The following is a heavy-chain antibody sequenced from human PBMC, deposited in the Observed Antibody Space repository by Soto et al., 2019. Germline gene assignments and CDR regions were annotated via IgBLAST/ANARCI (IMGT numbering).Heavy chain of an antibody. D-gene: IGHD6-13*01. J-gene: IGHJ5*02. CDR2: TYYRSKWYN. Sequence: SSETLSLTCAISGDSVSSNSAAWNWIRQSPSRGLEWLGRTYYRSKWYNDYAVSVKSRITINPDTSKNQFSLQLNSVTPEDTAVYYCARDRGYSSSWTRRNNWFDPWGQGTLVTVSS. CDR3: ARDRGYSSSWTRRNNWFDP. V-gene: IGHV6-1*01. CDR1: GDSVSSNSAA.